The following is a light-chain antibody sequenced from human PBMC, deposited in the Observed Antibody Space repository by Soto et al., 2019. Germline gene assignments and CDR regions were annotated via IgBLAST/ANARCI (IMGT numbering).Light chain of an antibody. CDR1: QDIIKY. CDR2: DAS. CDR3: QQYHYLIT. Sequence: IEMSPSPSYLGATVGGQETNSSQASQDIIKYLNWYQQKPGKAPKLLISDASNLETGVPSRFSGSGSGTHFTFTISSLQPEDIATYYCQQYHYLITLGKGTRLEIK. J-gene: IGKJ5*01. V-gene: IGKV1-33*01.